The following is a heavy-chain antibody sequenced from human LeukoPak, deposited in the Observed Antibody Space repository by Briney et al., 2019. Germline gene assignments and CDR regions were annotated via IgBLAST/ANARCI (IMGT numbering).Heavy chain of an antibody. V-gene: IGHV4-39*01. CDR2: ISYSGST. D-gene: IGHD3-10*01. Sequence: PSETLSLTCTVSGGSISSSSYYWGWIRQPPGKGLEWIGSISYSGSTYYNPSLKSRVTISVDTSKNQFSLKLSSVTAADTAVYYCARQFAFFDYWGQGTLVTVSS. CDR3: ARQFAFFDY. CDR1: GGSISSSSYY. J-gene: IGHJ4*02.